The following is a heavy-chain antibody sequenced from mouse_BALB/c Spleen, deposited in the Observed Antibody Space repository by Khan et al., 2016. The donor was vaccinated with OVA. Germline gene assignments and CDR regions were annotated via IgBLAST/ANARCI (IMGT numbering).Heavy chain of an antibody. CDR2: TNPTNGRT. CDR1: GYTFTSYW. Sequence: QVQLQQPGAELVKAGASVKMSCKASGYTFTSYWMHWVKQRLGQGLEWFAETNPTNGRTYYNEKFKSKATLTVDKSSSTAYMLLSGLKFEDSAVYSYARRRKIVAAYFDYWGQGTTLTVSS. D-gene: IGHD1-1*01. J-gene: IGHJ2*01. V-gene: IGHV1S81*02. CDR3: ARRRKIVAAYFDY.